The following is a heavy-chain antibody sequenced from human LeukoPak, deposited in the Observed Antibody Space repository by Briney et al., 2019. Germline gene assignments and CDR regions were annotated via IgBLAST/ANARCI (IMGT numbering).Heavy chain of an antibody. CDR3: ARVGGSRHGNSDY. D-gene: IGHD1-26*01. J-gene: IGHJ4*02. V-gene: IGHV4-31*03. Sequence: PSETLSLTCTVSGGSFSSGGYYWSWIRQHPGKGLEWIGYIYYSGSTYYNPSLKSRVTISVDTSKNQFSLKLSSVTAADTAVYYCARVGGSRHGNSDYWGQGTLVTVSS. CDR2: IYYSGST. CDR1: GGSFSSGGYY.